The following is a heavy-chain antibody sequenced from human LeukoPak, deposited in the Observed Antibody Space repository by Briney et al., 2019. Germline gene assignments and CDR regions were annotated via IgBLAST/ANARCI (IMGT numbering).Heavy chain of an antibody. CDR3: ARASDYGDPFDY. CDR2: IYHSGST. J-gene: IGHJ4*02. CDR1: GGSISSGGYS. Sequence: SETLSLTCAVSGGSISSGGYSWSWIRQPPGKGLEWIGYIYHSGSTYYNPSHKSRVTISVDRPKNQFSLKLSSVTAADTAVYYCARASDYGDPFDYWGQGTLVTVSS. V-gene: IGHV4-30-2*01. D-gene: IGHD4-17*01.